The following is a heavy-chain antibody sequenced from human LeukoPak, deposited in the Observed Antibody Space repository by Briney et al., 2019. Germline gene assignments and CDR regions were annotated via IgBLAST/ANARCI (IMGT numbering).Heavy chain of an antibody. CDR3: ARDPIAVAGPEYYYMDV. Sequence: GASVKVSCKASGHTFTGYYMHWVRRAPGQGLEWMGWINPNSGGTNYAQKFQGRVTMTRDTSISTAYMELSRLRSDDTAVYYCARDPIAVAGPEYYYMDVWGKGTTVTISS. V-gene: IGHV1-2*02. CDR1: GHTFTGYY. D-gene: IGHD6-19*01. J-gene: IGHJ6*03. CDR2: INPNSGGT.